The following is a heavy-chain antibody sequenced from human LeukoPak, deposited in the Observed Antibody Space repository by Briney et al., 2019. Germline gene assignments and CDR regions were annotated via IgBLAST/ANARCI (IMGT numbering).Heavy chain of an antibody. CDR3: ARPYDTRGYFPDY. D-gene: IGHD3-22*01. CDR1: GFTFSTYA. CDR2: ISRGSDHI. J-gene: IGHJ4*02. Sequence: GGSLRLSCAASGFTFSTYAMSWVRQAPGKGLEWVSSISRGSDHIFYADSMKGRFTISRDNAKNSLYLQMNSLGAEDTAVYYCARPYDTRGYFPDYWGQGTLVTVSS. V-gene: IGHV3-21*01.